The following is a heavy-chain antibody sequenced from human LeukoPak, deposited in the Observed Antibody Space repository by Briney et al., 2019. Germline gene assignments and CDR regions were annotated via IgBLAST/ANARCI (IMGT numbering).Heavy chain of an antibody. J-gene: IGHJ4*02. CDR3: ARGGRYSPFDY. D-gene: IGHD5-18*01. Sequence: GGSLRLSCAASGFTFSSYWMSWVRQAPGKGLEWVANIKQDGSEKYYVDSVKGRFTISGDNAKNSLYLQMNSLRAEDTAVYYCARGGRYSPFDYWGQGTLVTVSS. CDR1: GFTFSSYW. CDR2: IKQDGSEK. V-gene: IGHV3-7*01.